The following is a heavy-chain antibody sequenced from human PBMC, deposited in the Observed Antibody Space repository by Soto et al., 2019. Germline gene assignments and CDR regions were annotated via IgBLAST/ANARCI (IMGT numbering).Heavy chain of an antibody. CDR3: AKGRSSMIVVVMDY. J-gene: IGHJ4*02. D-gene: IGHD3-22*01. V-gene: IGHV3-9*01. Sequence: QSGGSLRLSCVASGFNFDDSAMNWVRQVPGKGLEWVSGITWNSGHILYADSVKGRFTISRDNAKKSLYLELNSLRPEDTALYYCAKGRSSMIVVVMDYWGQGTLVTVSS. CDR2: ITWNSGHI. CDR1: GFNFDDSA.